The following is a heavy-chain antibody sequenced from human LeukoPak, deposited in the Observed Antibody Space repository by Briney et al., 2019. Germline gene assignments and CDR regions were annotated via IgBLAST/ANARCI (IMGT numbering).Heavy chain of an antibody. CDR3: AKGPGHCSSTSCYYFD. D-gene: IGHD2-2*01. J-gene: IGHJ4*02. CDR2: FTDSFSGSGGST. V-gene: IGHV3-23*01. Sequence: GGSLKLSCAASGFSFSSYAMSWVRQAPGKGLEWVTGFTDSFSGSGGSTQYADSVKGRFTISRDNSKNTLYLQMNSLRAEDTAVYYCAKGPGHCSSTSCYYFDWGQGTLVTVSS. CDR1: GFSFSSYA.